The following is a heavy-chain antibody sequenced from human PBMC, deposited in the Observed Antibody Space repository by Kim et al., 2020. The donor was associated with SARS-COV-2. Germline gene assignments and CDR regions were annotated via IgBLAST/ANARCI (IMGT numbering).Heavy chain of an antibody. V-gene: IGHV3-48*02. J-gene: IGHJ3*02. CDR2: ITKSSTTK. CDR3: VRDRMGGAPDM. D-gene: IGHD3-16*01. CDR1: GFTFSAYD. Sequence: GGSLRLSCATSGFTFSAYDMNWVRQAPGKGLEWLSFITKSSTTKNYADSVEGRFTISRDNAKNSLFLQMNSLRDEDTALYYCVRDRMGGAPDMWVQGTRVTVSS.